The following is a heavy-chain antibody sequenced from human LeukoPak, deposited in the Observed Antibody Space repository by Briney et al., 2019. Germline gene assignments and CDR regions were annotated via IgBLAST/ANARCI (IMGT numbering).Heavy chain of an antibody. CDR2: ISGSGGST. V-gene: IGHV3-23*01. CDR3: AKDLLRTIFGVVIRGGFDY. Sequence: GESLRLSCAASGFTFTTYWMSWVRQAPGKGLEWVSAISGSGGSTYYADSVKGRFTISRDNSKNTLYLQMNSLRAEDTAVYYCAKDLLRTIFGVVIRGGFDYWGQGTLVTVSS. D-gene: IGHD3-3*01. CDR1: GFTFTTYW. J-gene: IGHJ4*02.